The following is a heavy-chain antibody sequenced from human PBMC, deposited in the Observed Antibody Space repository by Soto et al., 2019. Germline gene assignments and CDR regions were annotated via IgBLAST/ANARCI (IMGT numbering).Heavy chain of an antibody. CDR2: ISGSGGGT. D-gene: IGHD3-22*01. Sequence: GGSLRLSCAASGFTFNIYAMSWVRQAPGKGLEWVSAISGSGGGTYYADSVKGRFTISRDNSNNTLYLQMSSLRAEDTAVYYCAKCGYDSGGGFLSSSHHGGRAPLVPFSS. CDR1: GFTFNIYA. CDR3: AKCGYDSGGGFLSSSHH. J-gene: IGHJ1*01. V-gene: IGHV3-23*01.